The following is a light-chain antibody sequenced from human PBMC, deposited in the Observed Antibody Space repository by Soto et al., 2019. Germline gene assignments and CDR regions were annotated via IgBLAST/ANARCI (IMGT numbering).Light chain of an antibody. CDR1: RSNIGSNT. Sequence: QSVLTQPPSASGTPGQRVTISCSGSRSNIGSNTVNWYQQLPGTAPRLLIYSGDQRPSGVPDRFSGSSSGTSASLAISGLQSEDEADYYCAAWDDSLKGAVFGGGTQLTVL. V-gene: IGLV1-44*01. CDR3: AAWDDSLKGAV. CDR2: SGD. J-gene: IGLJ7*01.